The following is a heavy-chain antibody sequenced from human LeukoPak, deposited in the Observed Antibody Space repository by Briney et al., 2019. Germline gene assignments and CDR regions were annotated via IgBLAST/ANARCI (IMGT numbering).Heavy chain of an antibody. CDR1: GGSFSGYY. Sequence: PSETLSLTCAVYGGSFSGYYWSWIRQPPGKGLEWIGEINHSGSTNYNPSLKSRVTISVDTFKNQFSLKLSSVTAADTAVYYCARVLDSSGYYYGFDPWGQGTLVTVSS. CDR2: INHSGST. CDR3: ARVLDSSGYYYGFDP. D-gene: IGHD3-22*01. J-gene: IGHJ5*02. V-gene: IGHV4-34*01.